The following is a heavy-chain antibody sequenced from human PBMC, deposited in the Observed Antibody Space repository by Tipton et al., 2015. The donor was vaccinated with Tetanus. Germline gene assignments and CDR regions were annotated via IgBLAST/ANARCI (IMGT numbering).Heavy chain of an antibody. D-gene: IGHD1-1*01. V-gene: IGHV3-33*06. J-gene: IGHJ4*02. CDR2: IWYDGSNK. CDR3: AKGSPYDKAYYFDY. CDR1: GFTFSSYG. Sequence: SGFTFSSYGMHWVRQAPGKGLEWVAVIWYDGSNKFYADSVKGRFTISRDNSKNTLYLQMNSLRAEDTAVYYYAKGSPYDKAYYFDYWGQGTLVTVSS.